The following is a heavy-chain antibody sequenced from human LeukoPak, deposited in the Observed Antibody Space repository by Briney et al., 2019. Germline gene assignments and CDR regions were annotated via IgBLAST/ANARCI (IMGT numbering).Heavy chain of an antibody. J-gene: IGHJ4*02. Sequence: GGSLRLSCAASGFTFSSYEVNWVRQAPGKGLEWISYISCSGSTIYYADSVKGRFTITREKARTSLYLQMNRLRAEPTAVYYCARSSGWYGGGQGTLVTVS. CDR3: ARSSGWYG. CDR2: ISCSGSTI. D-gene: IGHD6-19*01. CDR1: GFTFSSYE. V-gene: IGHV3-48*03.